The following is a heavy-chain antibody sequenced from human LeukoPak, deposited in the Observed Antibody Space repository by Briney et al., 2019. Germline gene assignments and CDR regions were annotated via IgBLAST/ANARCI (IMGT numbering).Heavy chain of an antibody. CDR3: ARDARVSADY. CDR1: GGTFSSYA. V-gene: IGHV1-2*06. J-gene: IGHJ4*02. CDR2: IDPNSGDT. Sequence: ASVTVSCKASGGTFSSYAISWVRQAPGQGLEWIGRIDPNSGDTSYAQDFQGRVTMTRDTSISTAYMELSRLRSDDTAVYYCARDARVSADYWGQGTLVTVSS. D-gene: IGHD1-26*01.